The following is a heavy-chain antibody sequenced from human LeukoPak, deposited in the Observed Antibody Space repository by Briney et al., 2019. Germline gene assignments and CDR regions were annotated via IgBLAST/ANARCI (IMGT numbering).Heavy chain of an antibody. CDR1: ADSISSYY. Sequence: SETLSLTCTVSADSISSYYWSWVRQPPGKGLEWIGSIYYSGSTYYNPSLKSRVTISVDTSKNQFSLKLSSVTAADTAVYYCARGYYGSGSLSTFDYWGQGTLVTVSS. CDR2: IYYSGST. V-gene: IGHV4-39*07. CDR3: ARGYYGSGSLSTFDY. D-gene: IGHD3-10*01. J-gene: IGHJ4*02.